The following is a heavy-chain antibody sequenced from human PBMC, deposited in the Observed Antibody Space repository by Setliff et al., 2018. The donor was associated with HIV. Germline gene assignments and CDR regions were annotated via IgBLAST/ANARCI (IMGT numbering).Heavy chain of an antibody. CDR3: ARGVPLLPPRN. CDR1: GGPFSGYY. Sequence: ETLSLTCAVYGGPFSGYYWSWIRQPPGKGLEWIGEINHSGSTNYNPSLKSRVTISVDTSKNQFSLKLSSVTAADTAVYYCARGVPLLPPRNWGQGALVTVSS. J-gene: IGHJ4*02. CDR2: INHSGST. D-gene: IGHD1-26*01. V-gene: IGHV4-34*01.